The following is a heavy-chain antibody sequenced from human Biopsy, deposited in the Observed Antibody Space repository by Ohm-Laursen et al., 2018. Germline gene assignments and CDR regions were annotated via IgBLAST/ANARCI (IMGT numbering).Heavy chain of an antibody. Sequence: ASVKVSCKSSRVTFSSYAVSWVRQAPGQGLEWMGGIIPMFGTTNYAQKFQGRLSITADKSATAAYLELSGLRSEDTAVYYCASHVTYNFNGGLDYWGHGTLVTVSS. CDR2: IIPMFGTT. CDR1: RVTFSSYA. V-gene: IGHV1-69*06. J-gene: IGHJ4*01. D-gene: IGHD1-14*01. CDR3: ASHVTYNFNGGLDY.